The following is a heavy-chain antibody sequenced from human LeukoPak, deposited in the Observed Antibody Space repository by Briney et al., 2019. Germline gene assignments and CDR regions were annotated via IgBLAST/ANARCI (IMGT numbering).Heavy chain of an antibody. J-gene: IGHJ5*02. CDR3: ARGYYGSGSYPGWFDP. CDR2: INTNTGNP. CDR1: GYTFTSYA. Sequence: ASVKVSCKASGYTFTSYAMNWVRQAPGQGLEWMGWINTNTGNPTYAQGFTGRFVFSLDTSVSTAYLQISSLKAEDTAVYYRARGYYGSGSYPGWFDPWGQGTLVTVSS. V-gene: IGHV7-4-1*02. D-gene: IGHD3-10*01.